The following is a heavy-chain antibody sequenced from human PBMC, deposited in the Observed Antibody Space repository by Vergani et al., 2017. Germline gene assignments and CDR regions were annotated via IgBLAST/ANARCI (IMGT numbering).Heavy chain of an antibody. CDR2: IWYDGSNK. Sequence: VQLLESGGGLVQPGRSLRLSCAASGFTFSSYGMHWVRQAPGKGLEWVAVIWYDGSNKYYADSVKGRFTISRDNSKNTLYLQMNSLRAEDTAVYYCARDGGSCSSTSCYRGWYFDLWGRGTLVTVSS. V-gene: IGHV3-33*01. J-gene: IGHJ2*01. D-gene: IGHD2-2*02. CDR3: ARDGGSCSSTSCYRGWYFDL. CDR1: GFTFSSYG.